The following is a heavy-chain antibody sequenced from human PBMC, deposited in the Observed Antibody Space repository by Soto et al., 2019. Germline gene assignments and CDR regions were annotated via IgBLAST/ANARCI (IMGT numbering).Heavy chain of an antibody. CDR2: ISSSSSYI. D-gene: IGHD4-17*01. CDR1: GFTFSSYS. J-gene: IGHJ4*02. V-gene: IGHV3-21*01. CDR3: ASDLNYGGNSGFVYYFDY. Sequence: GGSLRLSCAAPGFTFSSYSMNWVRQAPGKGLEWVSSISSSSSYIYYADSVKGRFTISRDNAKNSLYLQMNSLRAEDTAVYYCASDLNYGGNSGFVYYFDYWGQGTPVTVSS.